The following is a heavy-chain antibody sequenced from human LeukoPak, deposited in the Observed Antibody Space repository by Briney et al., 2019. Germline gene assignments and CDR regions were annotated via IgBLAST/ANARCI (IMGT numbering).Heavy chain of an antibody. CDR2: INHSGST. J-gene: IGHJ3*02. D-gene: IGHD2-21*02. CDR1: GGSISSGGYY. V-gene: IGHV4-39*07. CDR3: ARAINCGGDCFDAFDI. Sequence: SETLSLTCTVSGGSISSGGYYWSWIRQHPGKGLEWIGEINHSGSTNYNPSLKSRVTISVDTSKNQFSLKLSSVTAADTAVYYCARAINCGGDCFDAFDIWGQGTMVTVSS.